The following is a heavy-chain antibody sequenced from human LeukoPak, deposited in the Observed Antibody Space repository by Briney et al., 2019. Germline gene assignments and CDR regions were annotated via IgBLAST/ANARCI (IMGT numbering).Heavy chain of an antibody. CDR2: MYSGGTT. Sequence: SETLSLTRTVSDGSINGYYWSWIRQPPGKGLDWIGYMYSGGTTNYSPSLKSRVTISEDMSKNQFSLKLTSVTAADTAVYYCARHSGHSSTNDAFDIWGQGTMVIVSS. D-gene: IGHD6-13*01. V-gene: IGHV4-59*01. CDR1: DGSINGYY. CDR3: ARHSGHSSTNDAFDI. J-gene: IGHJ3*02.